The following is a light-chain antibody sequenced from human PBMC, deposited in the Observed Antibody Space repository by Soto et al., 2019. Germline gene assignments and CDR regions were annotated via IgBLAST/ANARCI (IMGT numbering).Light chain of an antibody. V-gene: IGKV1-5*01. CDR1: QSVTSW. Sequence: DIQMTQSPSPLSASVGDRVSITCRASQSVTSWLAWFQQKPGQAPKLLIYDVSTLERGVPSRFSGSGSGTEFTLTISSLQTDDFATYYCQQYNGYPYTFGQGTKLEIK. CDR3: QQYNGYPYT. J-gene: IGKJ2*01. CDR2: DVS.